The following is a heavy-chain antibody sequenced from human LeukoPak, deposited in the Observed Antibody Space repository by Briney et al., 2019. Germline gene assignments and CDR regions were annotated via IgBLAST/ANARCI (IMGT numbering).Heavy chain of an antibody. Sequence: SETLSLTCTVSGGSISSYYWSWIRQPPGKGLEWIGYIYYSGSTYYNPSLKSRVTISVDTSKNQFSLKLSSVTAADTAVYYCARDINDYVWGSYRSYYYYGMDVWGQGTTVTVSS. CDR1: GGSISSYY. D-gene: IGHD3-16*02. CDR3: ARDINDYVWGSYRSYYYYGMDV. J-gene: IGHJ6*02. CDR2: IYYSGST. V-gene: IGHV4-30-4*01.